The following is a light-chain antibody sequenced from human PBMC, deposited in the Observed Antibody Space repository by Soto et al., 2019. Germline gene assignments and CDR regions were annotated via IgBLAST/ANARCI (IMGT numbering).Light chain of an antibody. J-gene: IGLJ1*01. Sequence: QSALTQPASVSGSPGQSITISCTGTSSDVGVYKYVSWYQQHPGKAPKLMIYEVSHRPSGVSNRFSGSKSGNTASLTISGLQAEDEADYYCSSYSDSDTKVFGTGTKVTVL. CDR3: SSYSDSDTKV. V-gene: IGLV2-14*01. CDR1: SSDVGVYKY. CDR2: EVS.